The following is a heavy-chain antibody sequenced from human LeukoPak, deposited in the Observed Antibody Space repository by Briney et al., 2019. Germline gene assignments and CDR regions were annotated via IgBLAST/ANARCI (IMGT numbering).Heavy chain of an antibody. V-gene: IGHV3-64*01. D-gene: IGHD3-9*01. CDR1: GFTFSSYA. CDR2: ISSNGGST. J-gene: IGHJ3*02. CDR3: ARESYYDILTGYSKENAFDI. Sequence: GGSLRLSCAASGFTFSSYAMHWVRQAPGKGLEYVSAISSNGGSTYYANSVKGRFTISRDSSKNTLYLQMGSLRAEDMAVYYCARESYYDILTGYSKENAFDIWGQGTMVTVSS.